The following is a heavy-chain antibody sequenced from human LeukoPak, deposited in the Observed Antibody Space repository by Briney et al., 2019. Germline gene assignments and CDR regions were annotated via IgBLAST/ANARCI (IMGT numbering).Heavy chain of an antibody. CDR2: IYYTGST. V-gene: IGHV4-59*01. D-gene: IGHD6-13*01. J-gene: IGHJ4*02. CDR1: GGSMSSYY. CDR3: TRDATAGNFDY. Sequence: SGTLSLTCTVSGGSMSSYYWSWIRQPPGKGLEYIGYIYYTGSTYYNPSLKSRVTISVDTSKNQFSLRLSSVTAADTAVYYCTRDATAGNFDYWGQGTLVTVSS.